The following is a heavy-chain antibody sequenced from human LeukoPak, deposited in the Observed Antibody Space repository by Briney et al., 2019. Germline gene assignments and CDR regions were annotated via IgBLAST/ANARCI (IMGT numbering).Heavy chain of an antibody. V-gene: IGHV1-69*05. CDR1: GGTFSSYA. D-gene: IGHD3-3*01. CDR3: ARVPGYDFWSGYYDY. J-gene: IGHJ4*02. CDR2: IIPIFGTA. Sequence: ASAKVSCKASGGTFSSYAISWVRQAPGQGLEWMGRIIPIFGTANYAQKFQGRVTITTDESTSTAYMELSSLRSEDTAVYYCARVPGYDFWSGYYDYWGQGTLVTVSS.